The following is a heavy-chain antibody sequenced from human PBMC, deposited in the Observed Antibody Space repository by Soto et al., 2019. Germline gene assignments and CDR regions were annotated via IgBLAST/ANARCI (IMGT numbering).Heavy chain of an antibody. CDR3: AREEHSGYGPSDH. CDR1: GGTFSSYT. J-gene: IGHJ4*02. CDR2: IIPISDIA. V-gene: IGHV1-69*08. Sequence: QVQLVQSGAEVKKPGSSVKVSCKASGGTFSSYTISWVRQAPGQGLEWMGRIIPISDIANYAQKLQGRVTITADKPTSTAHMQLSSLRSEDTAVYYCAREEHSGYGPSDHWGQGTLVTVSS. D-gene: IGHD5-12*01.